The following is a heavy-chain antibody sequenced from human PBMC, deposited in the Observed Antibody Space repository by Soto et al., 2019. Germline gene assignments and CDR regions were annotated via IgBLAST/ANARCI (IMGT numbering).Heavy chain of an antibody. CDR1: GFTFSNNA. CDR2: ISYDGSNK. Sequence: QVQLVESGGGVVQPGRSLRLSCAASGFTFSNNAMHWVRQAPGKGLEWVAVISYDGSNKYYADSVKGRFTISRDNSKNTLYLQMNSLRAEDTAVYYCAKDFGGGSGDTQNPLFDYWGQGTLVTVSS. D-gene: IGHD3-10*01. CDR3: AKDFGGGSGDTQNPLFDY. J-gene: IGHJ4*02. V-gene: IGHV3-30*18.